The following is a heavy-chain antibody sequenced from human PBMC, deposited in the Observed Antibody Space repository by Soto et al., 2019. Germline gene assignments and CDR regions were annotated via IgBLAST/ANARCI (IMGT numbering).Heavy chain of an antibody. Sequence: GGSLRLSCAASGFNFSDYAMHWIRQAPGKGLEWLAIISLEGGNKYSAKPVKDRFTISRDNSKSTLYLQMNSLRPEDTAVYYCAKERGRNRNFAMDVWGQGTSVTVSS. CDR3: AKERGRNRNFAMDV. D-gene: IGHD3-16*01. CDR1: GFNFSDYA. CDR2: ISLEGGNK. J-gene: IGHJ6*02. V-gene: IGHV3-30*18.